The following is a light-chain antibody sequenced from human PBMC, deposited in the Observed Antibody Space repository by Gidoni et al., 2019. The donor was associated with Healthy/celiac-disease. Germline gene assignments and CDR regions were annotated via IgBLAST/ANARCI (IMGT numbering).Light chain of an antibody. Sequence: ELVLTQSPGTLSLSPGERATRSCRASQSVSSSYLAWYQQKPGQAPRLLIYGASSRATGIPDRCSGSGSGTDFTLTISRLEPEDFAVYYCQQYGSSPPKYTFGQGTKLEIK. CDR2: GAS. V-gene: IGKV3-20*01. J-gene: IGKJ2*01. CDR3: QQYGSSPPKYT. CDR1: QSVSSSY.